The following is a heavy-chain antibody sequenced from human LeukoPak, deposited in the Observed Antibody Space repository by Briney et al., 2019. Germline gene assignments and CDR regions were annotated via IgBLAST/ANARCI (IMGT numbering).Heavy chain of an antibody. V-gene: IGHV4-39*01. CDR3: ARHEVSVGAFDI. CDR1: GGSISSSSYY. Sequence: SETLSLTCTVSGGSISSSSYYWGWIRQPPGKGLEWIGSIYYSGSTYYNPSLKSRVNISVDTSKNHFSLKLSSVTAADTAVYYCARHEVSVGAFDIWGQGTMVTVSS. J-gene: IGHJ3*02. D-gene: IGHD1-26*01. CDR2: IYYSGST.